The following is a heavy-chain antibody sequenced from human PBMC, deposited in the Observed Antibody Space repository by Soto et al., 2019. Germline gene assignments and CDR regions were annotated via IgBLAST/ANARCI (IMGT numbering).Heavy chain of an antibody. Sequence: QVQLQESGPGLVKPSQTLSLTCTVSGGSISSGGYYWSWIRQHPGKGLESMGYICYSGSTYYNPSLKSQVTISVATSKTKFSLKLSSVTAADTAVYYCAKTWYYYGSGSPMDVWGKGTTVTVSS. V-gene: IGHV4-31*01. D-gene: IGHD3-10*01. CDR1: GGSISSGGYY. J-gene: IGHJ6*04. CDR3: AKTWYYYGSGSPMDV. CDR2: ICYSGST.